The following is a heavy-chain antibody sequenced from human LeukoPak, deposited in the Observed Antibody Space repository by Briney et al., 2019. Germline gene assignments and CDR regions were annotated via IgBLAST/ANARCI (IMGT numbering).Heavy chain of an antibody. Sequence: GGSLRLSCAASGFTFSSSWMTWVRQAPGRGLEWVANIKQDGSDKSYVDSVKGRFTISRDNAKNSLYLQMNSLRAEDTAVYYCARSRTSGDEALAGNYWGQGTLVTVSS. V-gene: IGHV3-7*01. CDR2: IKQDGSDK. D-gene: IGHD6-19*01. CDR3: ARSRTSGDEALAGNY. J-gene: IGHJ4*02. CDR1: GFTFSSSW.